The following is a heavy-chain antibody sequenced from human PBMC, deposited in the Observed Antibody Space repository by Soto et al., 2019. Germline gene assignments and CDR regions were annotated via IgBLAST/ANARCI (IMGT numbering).Heavy chain of an antibody. CDR1: GFTFSSYA. CDR3: ARDVREGWFDP. V-gene: IGHV3-30-3*01. CDR2: ISYDGSNK. D-gene: IGHD3-10*01. Sequence: QVQLVESGGGVVQPGRSLRLSCAASGFTFSSYAMHWVRQAPGKGLEWVAVISYDGSNKYYADSVKGRFTISRDNSKNTLYLQMNSLIAEDTAVYYCARDVREGWFDPWGQGTLVTVSS. J-gene: IGHJ5*02.